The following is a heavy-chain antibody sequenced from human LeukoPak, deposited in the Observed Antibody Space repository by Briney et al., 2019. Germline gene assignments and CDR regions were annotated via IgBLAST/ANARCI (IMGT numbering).Heavy chain of an antibody. Sequence: PGGSLRLSCKPSGFTFGDYAMSWVRLAPGKGLEWIGFIRSRTYGGTTEYAASVKGRFTISRDDSKSIAYLQMNSLKAEDTAVYYCTRAARRDYVWGSFRPPFDYRGQGTLVTVSS. CDR1: GFTFGDYA. V-gene: IGHV3-49*04. J-gene: IGHJ4*02. CDR2: IRSRTYGGTT. D-gene: IGHD3-16*02. CDR3: TRAARRDYVWGSFRPPFDY.